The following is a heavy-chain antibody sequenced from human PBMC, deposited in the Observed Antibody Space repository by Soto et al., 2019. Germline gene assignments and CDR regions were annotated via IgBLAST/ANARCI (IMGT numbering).Heavy chain of an antibody. CDR1: GGSFSGYY. Sequence: QVQLQQWGAGLLKPSETLSLTCAVYGGSFSGYYWRWLRQPPGKGLEWIGEINHSGSTNYNPSLNTRVTISVDTSKNQFSLKLSSVTAADTAVYYCASKRKCQQTKNWNDPWCQGTLVTVSS. V-gene: IGHV4-34*01. CDR3: ASKRKCQQTKNWNDP. CDR2: INHSGST. J-gene: IGHJ5*02. D-gene: IGHD6-13*01.